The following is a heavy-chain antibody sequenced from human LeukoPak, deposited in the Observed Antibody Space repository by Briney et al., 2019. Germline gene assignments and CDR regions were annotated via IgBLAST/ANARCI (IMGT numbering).Heavy chain of an antibody. CDR3: AAEAGTPAFDY. Sequence: PGGSLRLSCAASGFTFSSYSMYWVRQAPGKGLEWVSSISSSSSYIYYADSVKGRFTISRDNAKNSLYLQMNSLRAEDTAVYYCAAEAGTPAFDYWGQGTLVTVSS. J-gene: IGHJ4*02. CDR1: GFTFSSYS. CDR2: ISSSSSYI. V-gene: IGHV3-21*01. D-gene: IGHD6-13*01.